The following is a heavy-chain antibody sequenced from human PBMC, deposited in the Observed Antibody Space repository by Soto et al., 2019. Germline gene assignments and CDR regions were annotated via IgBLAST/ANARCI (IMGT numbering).Heavy chain of an antibody. D-gene: IGHD6-13*01. J-gene: IGHJ4*02. CDR2: VYYSGST. V-gene: IGHV4-59*01. Sequence: RQPTGKGLEWLGYVYYSGSTNYNPSLKSRVTISVDTSKNQFSLKLSSVTAADTAVYYCASIAAAGNFDYWGQGTLVTVSS. CDR3: ASIAAAGNFDY.